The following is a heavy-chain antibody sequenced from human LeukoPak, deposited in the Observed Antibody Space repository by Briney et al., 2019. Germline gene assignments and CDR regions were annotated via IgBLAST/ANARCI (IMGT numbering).Heavy chain of an antibody. J-gene: IGHJ4*02. D-gene: IGHD3-22*01. CDR1: GDTSTSDY. Sequence: ASLKVSCKASGDTSTSDYMHWVRPTPEQGLGWMGIINLRGGSTSYAQKCKSRVTMTKDTSTSTVYMELSSLRSEDTAVYYCARGAGYDSSGYYYISYWGQGTMVTVSS. CDR2: INLRGGST. CDR3: ARGAGYDSSGYYYISY. V-gene: IGHV1-46*01.